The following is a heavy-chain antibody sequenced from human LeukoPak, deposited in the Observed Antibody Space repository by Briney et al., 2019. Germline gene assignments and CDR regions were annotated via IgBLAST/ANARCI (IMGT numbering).Heavy chain of an antibody. J-gene: IGHJ6*03. CDR2: ISCNSITI. Sequence: ARSLRLSCAASGFTFDDYAMHWFRQAPGKGLEWISGISCNSITICYADSVKRRFTISRDNAKNSLYLQMKSMRAEDTALYYCAKDNCSSTSCYLYYYYYFMDVWGKGTTVTVSS. D-gene: IGHD2-2*01. CDR3: AKDNCSSTSCYLYYYYYFMDV. V-gene: IGHV3-9*01. CDR1: GFTFDDYA.